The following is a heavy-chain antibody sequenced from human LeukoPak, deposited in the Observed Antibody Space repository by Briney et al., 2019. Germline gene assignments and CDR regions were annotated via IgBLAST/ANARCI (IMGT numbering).Heavy chain of an antibody. CDR1: GGSFSGYY. CDR3: ARMDSSSCVDY. D-gene: IGHD6-6*01. V-gene: IGHV4-34*01. J-gene: IGHJ4*02. Sequence: PSETLSLTCAVYGGSFSGYYWSWIRQSPGKGLEWIGEINHSGSTNYNPSLKSRVTISVDTSKNQFSLKLSSVTAADTAVYYCARMDSSSCVDYWGQGTLVTVSS. CDR2: INHSGST.